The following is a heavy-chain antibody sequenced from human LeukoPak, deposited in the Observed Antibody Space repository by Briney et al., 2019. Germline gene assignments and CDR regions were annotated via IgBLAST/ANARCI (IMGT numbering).Heavy chain of an antibody. V-gene: IGHV3-33*01. Sequence: GGSLRLSCAASAFIFSKFAMHWVRQAPGKGLEWVAAIWNDGSDENYADSVKGRFTISSDNSKNTLYLQINSLRAEDTAVYYCAFEIGRSRGAFDIWGQGTMITVSS. J-gene: IGHJ3*02. CDR3: AFEIGRSRGAFDI. CDR1: AFIFSKFA. CDR2: IWNDGSDE. D-gene: IGHD1-26*01.